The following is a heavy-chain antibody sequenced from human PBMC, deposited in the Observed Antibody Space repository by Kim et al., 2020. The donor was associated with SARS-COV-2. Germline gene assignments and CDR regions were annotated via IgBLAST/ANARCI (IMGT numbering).Heavy chain of an antibody. CDR1: GFTFSSYA. J-gene: IGHJ3*02. V-gene: IGHV3-23*01. D-gene: IGHD5-18*01. CDR2: ISGSGGST. Sequence: EGSLRLSCAASGFTFSSYAMSWVRQAPGKGLEWVSSISGSGGSTFYGDSVKGRLTISRDNSMDTLYLQMNSLRAEDTAIYYCAKDRYSYGFDAFDIWGHGTMITVSS. CDR3: AKDRYSYGFDAFDI.